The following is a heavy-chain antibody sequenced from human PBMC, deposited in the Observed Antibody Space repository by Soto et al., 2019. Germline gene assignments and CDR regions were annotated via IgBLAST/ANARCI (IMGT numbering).Heavy chain of an antibody. V-gene: IGHV3-23*01. D-gene: IGHD3-10*01. CDR2: ISGSGGST. CDR1: GFTFSSYA. Sequence: GGSLRLSCAASGFTFSSYAMSWVRQAPGKGLEWVSAISGSGGSTYYADSVKGRFTISRDNSKNTLYLQMNSLRAEDTAVYYCASPPYGSGSYFPIVNYWGQGTLVTVSS. J-gene: IGHJ4*02. CDR3: ASPPYGSGSYFPIVNY.